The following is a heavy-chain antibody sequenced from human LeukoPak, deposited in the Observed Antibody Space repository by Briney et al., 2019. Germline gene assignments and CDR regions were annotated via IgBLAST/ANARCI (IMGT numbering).Heavy chain of an antibody. Sequence: SETLSLTCTVSGGSMSSSYYYWGWIRQPPGEGLEWIGNIYYDGSTYDNPSLKSRITMSVDTSKNQFSLRLRSVTAADTAVYYCASLYCSGGSCYPRYWGQGTLVAASS. J-gene: IGHJ4*02. CDR3: ASLYCSGGSCYPRY. D-gene: IGHD2-15*01. CDR2: IYYDGST. CDR1: GGSMSSSYYY. V-gene: IGHV4-39*01.